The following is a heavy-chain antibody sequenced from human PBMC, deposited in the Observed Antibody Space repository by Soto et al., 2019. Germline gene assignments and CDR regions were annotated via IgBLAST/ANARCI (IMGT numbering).Heavy chain of an antibody. CDR1: GFTFSSYA. D-gene: IGHD3-22*01. V-gene: IGHV3-23*01. CDR2: ISGSGGST. CDR3: AKGRSSGYYYFDY. Sequence: GGSLRLSCAAPGFTFSSYAMSWVRQAPGKGLEWVSAISGSGGSTYYADSVKGRFTISRDNSKNTLYLQMNSLRAEDTAVYYCAKGRSSGYYYFDYWGQGTLVTVSS. J-gene: IGHJ4*02.